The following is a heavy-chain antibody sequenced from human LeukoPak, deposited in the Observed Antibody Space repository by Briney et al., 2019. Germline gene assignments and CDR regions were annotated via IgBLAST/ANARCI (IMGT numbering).Heavy chain of an antibody. J-gene: IGHJ6*02. CDR1: GYTFTSYG. CDR3: ARGSYYGPGKHYYYGMDV. Sequence: ASVKVSCKASGYTFTSYGISWVRQAPGQGLEWMGWISAYNGNTNYAQKLQGRVTMTTDTSTSTAYMELRSLRSDDTAVYYCARGSYYGPGKHYYYGMDVWGQGTTVTVSS. D-gene: IGHD3-10*01. V-gene: IGHV1-18*01. CDR2: ISAYNGNT.